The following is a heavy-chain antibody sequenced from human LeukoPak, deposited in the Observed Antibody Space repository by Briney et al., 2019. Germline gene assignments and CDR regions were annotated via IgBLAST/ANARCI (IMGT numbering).Heavy chain of an antibody. Sequence: GGSLRLSCAASGFTFSSYGMHWVRQAPGKGLEWVAVIWYDGSNKYYADSVKGRFTISRDNTKNTLYLQMNSLRAEDTAVYYCARQSGGDSSGYYSDAFDIWGQGTMVTVSS. CDR2: IWYDGSNK. CDR1: GFTFSSYG. J-gene: IGHJ3*02. CDR3: ARQSGGDSSGYYSDAFDI. D-gene: IGHD3-22*01. V-gene: IGHV3-33*01.